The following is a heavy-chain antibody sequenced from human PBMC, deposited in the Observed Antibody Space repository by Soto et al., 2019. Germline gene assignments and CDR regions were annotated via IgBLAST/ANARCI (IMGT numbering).Heavy chain of an antibody. J-gene: IGHJ4*02. D-gene: IGHD5-12*01. CDR3: ASWGGGDGYNYLDY. V-gene: IGHV4-31*03. CDR2: IYYSGST. Sequence: QVQLQESGPGLVKPSQTLSLTCTVSGGSISSGGYYWNWIRRHPGKGLEWIGYIYYSGSTYYNPSLKSRVTISVDTSKNQFSLKLSSVTAADTAVYYCASWGGGDGYNYLDYWGQGTLVTVSS. CDR1: GGSISSGGYY.